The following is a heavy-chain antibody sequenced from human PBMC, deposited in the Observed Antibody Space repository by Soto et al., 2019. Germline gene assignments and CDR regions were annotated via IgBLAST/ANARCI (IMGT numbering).Heavy chain of an antibody. CDR2: IYHTGST. CDR3: ARVWMVVVPTAVGVKWFDP. CDR1: DYSISSGYY. D-gene: IGHD3-22*01. Sequence: SETLSLTCAVSDYSISSGYYWGWIRQTPGKGLEWIGSIYHTGSTFLNPSLRTRVTMSVDTSKNNFSLRLESVSAADTAIYYCARVWMVVVPTAVGVKWFDPWGPGTLVTVSS. J-gene: IGHJ5*02. V-gene: IGHV4-38-2*01.